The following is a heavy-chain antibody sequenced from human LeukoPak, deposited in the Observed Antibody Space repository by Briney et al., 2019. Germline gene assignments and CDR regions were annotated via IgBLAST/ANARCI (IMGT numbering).Heavy chain of an antibody. V-gene: IGHV3-21*01. J-gene: IGHJ4*02. CDR2: ICSSSYI. Sequence: PGGSLRLSCAASGFTFSSYSMNWVRQAPGKGVEWGSPICSSSYIYYADSVKGRFNISRENAKKSMYLQRNRLSAEDTAGFYCAGFGGGVDYSGQGDLVTVSS. CDR1: GFTFSSYS. CDR3: AGFGGGVDY. D-gene: IGHD3-16*01.